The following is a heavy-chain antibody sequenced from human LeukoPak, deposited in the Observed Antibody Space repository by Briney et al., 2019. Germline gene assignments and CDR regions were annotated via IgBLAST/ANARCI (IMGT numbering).Heavy chain of an antibody. J-gene: IGHJ5*02. CDR1: GLTLSSYA. CDR2: ISDTGNT. Sequence: GESLRLSCAASGLTLSSYAMSWVRQAPGKGLEWVSAISDTGNTYHADSVKGRFTISRDSSKNTLFLQMNRLRAEDTAVYYCAKEGYSSGWWYNWFDPWGQGTLVTVSS. CDR3: AKEGYSSGWWYNWFDP. D-gene: IGHD6-19*01. V-gene: IGHV3-23*01.